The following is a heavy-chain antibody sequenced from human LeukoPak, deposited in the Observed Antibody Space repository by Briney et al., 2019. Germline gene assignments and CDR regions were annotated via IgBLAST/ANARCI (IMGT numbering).Heavy chain of an antibody. V-gene: IGHV3-21*01. CDR2: ISSSSSYI. Sequence: GGSLRLSCAASGFTFSSYSMNWIRQAPGKGLEWVSSISSSSSYIYYADSVKGRFTISRDNAKNSLYLQMNSLRAEDTAVYYCARDQDAAMVRGALLYFHYYYGMDVWGQGTMVTVSS. CDR1: GFTFSSYS. J-gene: IGHJ6*02. CDR3: ARDQDAAMVRGALLYFHYYYGMDV. D-gene: IGHD3-10*01.